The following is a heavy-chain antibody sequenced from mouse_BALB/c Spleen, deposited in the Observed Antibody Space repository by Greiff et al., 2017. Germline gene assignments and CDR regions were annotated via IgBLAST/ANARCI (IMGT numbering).Heavy chain of an antibody. V-gene: IGHV2-9*02. Sequence: VQRVESGPGLVAPSQSLSITCTVSGFSLTSYGVHWVRQPPGKGLEWLGVIWAGGSTNYNSALMSRLSISKDNSTSQVFLKMNSLQTDDTAMYYCARDRGARATAWFAYWGQGTLVTVSA. CDR2: IWAGGST. J-gene: IGHJ3*01. CDR3: ARDRGARATAWFAY. D-gene: IGHD3-1*01. CDR1: GFSLTSYG.